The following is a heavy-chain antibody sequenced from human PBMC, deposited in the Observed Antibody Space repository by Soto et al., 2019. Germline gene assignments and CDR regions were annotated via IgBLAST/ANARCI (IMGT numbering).Heavy chain of an antibody. CDR1: GFTFSNYA. CDR2: ITGSGGGT. V-gene: IGHV3-23*01. Sequence: EVQLLESGGGLVQPGGSLRLSCAASGFTFSNYAMTWVRQAPGKGLEWVSVITGSGGGTYFVDSVKGRFTNSRDNSKNTVYLQMNSLRAEDTAVYYCAKRPLTAAGFDYWGQGTLVTVSS. D-gene: IGHD6-13*01. CDR3: AKRPLTAAGFDY. J-gene: IGHJ4*02.